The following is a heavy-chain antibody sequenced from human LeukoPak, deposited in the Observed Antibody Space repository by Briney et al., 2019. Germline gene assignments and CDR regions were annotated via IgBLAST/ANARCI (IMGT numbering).Heavy chain of an antibody. V-gene: IGHV1-2*02. D-gene: IGHD7-27*01. J-gene: IGHJ4*02. CDR1: GYTFTGYY. CDR3: ARDTGANWVDY. Sequence: ASVKVSCKASGYTFTGYYMHWVRQAPGQGLEWMGWINPNSGGTNYAQKFQGRVTMTRDTSTSTVYMELSSLRSEDTAVYYCARDTGANWVDYWGQGTLVTVSS. CDR2: INPNSGGT.